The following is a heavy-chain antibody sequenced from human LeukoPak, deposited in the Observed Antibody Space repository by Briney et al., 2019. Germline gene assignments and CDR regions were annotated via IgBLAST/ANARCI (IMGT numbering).Heavy chain of an antibody. CDR1: GFTFSSYA. D-gene: IGHD6-19*01. J-gene: IGHJ4*02. V-gene: IGHV3-23*01. CDR3: AKSTFSIAVAGEFDY. Sequence: GGSLRLSCAASGFTFSSYAMSWARQAPGKGLEWVSAISGSGGSTYYADSVKGRFTISRDNSKNTLYLQMNSLRAEDTAVYYCAKSTFSIAVAGEFDYWGQGTLVTVSS. CDR2: ISGSGGST.